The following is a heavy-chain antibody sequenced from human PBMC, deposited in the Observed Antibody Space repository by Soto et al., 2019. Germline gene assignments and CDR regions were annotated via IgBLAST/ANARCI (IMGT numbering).Heavy chain of an antibody. Sequence: SVKVSCKASGGTFSNYAISWVRQAPGQGLEWVGGIIPIFGTTNYAQNFQGRVTITADESTSTAYMELSGLRSEDTAVYYCARGVRTGFYGMDVWGQGTTVTISS. D-gene: IGHD3-10*01. CDR2: IIPIFGTT. CDR1: GGTFSNYA. CDR3: ARGVRTGFYGMDV. J-gene: IGHJ6*02. V-gene: IGHV1-69*13.